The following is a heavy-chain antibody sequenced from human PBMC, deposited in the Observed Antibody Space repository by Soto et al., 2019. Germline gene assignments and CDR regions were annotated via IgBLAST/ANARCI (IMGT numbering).Heavy chain of an antibody. D-gene: IGHD1-26*01. CDR3: VGGYFFDY. Sequence: PGGSLSLSCAASGFTFSSYAMNGVGQAPGKGLEWVSSISGSGDSTYYADSVKGRFTISRDNSKNTLYLQMNSLRAEDTAVYYPVGGYFFDYWGQGTLVTVSS. CDR2: ISGSGDST. CDR1: GFTFSSYA. J-gene: IGHJ4*02. V-gene: IGHV3-23*01.